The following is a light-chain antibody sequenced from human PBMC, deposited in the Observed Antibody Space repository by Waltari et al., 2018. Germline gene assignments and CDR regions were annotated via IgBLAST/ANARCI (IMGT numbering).Light chain of an antibody. CDR2: DVS. J-gene: IGLJ1*01. V-gene: IGLV2-14*03. CDR3: SSYTSSSTLAYV. CDR1: RSDVGGYNS. Sequence: QSALTQPASVSGSPGQSIPLSCTGTRSDVGGYNSVSWYQQHPGKAPNLMFYDVSNRPSGVSNRFSGSKSGNTASLTISGLQAEDEADYYCSSYTSSSTLAYVFGTGTKVTVL.